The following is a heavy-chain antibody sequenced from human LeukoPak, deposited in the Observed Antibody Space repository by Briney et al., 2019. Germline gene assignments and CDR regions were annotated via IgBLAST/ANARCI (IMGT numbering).Heavy chain of an antibody. CDR2: ISGSGGST. V-gene: IGHV3-23*01. Sequence: HPGGSLRLSCAASGFTFSSYAMSWVRQAPGKGLEWVSAISGSGGSTYYADSVKGRFTISRDNSKNTLYLQMNSLRAEDTAVYYCAKTPYYYDFWSGPDPHTDYWGQGTLVTVSS. CDR3: AKTPYYYDFWSGPDPHTDY. J-gene: IGHJ4*02. CDR1: GFTFSSYA. D-gene: IGHD3-3*01.